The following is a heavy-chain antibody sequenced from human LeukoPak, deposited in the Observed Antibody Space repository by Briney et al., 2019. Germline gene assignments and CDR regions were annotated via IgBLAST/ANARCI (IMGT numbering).Heavy chain of an antibody. V-gene: IGHV1-2*02. D-gene: IGHD6-19*01. J-gene: IGHJ4*02. CDR2: INPNSGGT. Sequence: ASVKVSCKASGYTFTGYYMHWVRQAPGQGLEWMGWINPNSGGTNYAQKFQGRVTMTRDTSISTAYMELSRLRSDDTAVYYCARDETIYSSGWGGNDYWGQGTLVTVSS. CDR3: ARDETIYSSGWGGNDY. CDR1: GYTFTGYY.